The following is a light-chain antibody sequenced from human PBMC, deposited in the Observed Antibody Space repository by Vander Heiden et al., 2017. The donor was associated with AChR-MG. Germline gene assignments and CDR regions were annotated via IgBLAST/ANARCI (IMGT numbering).Light chain of an antibody. V-gene: IGLV2-23*02. CDR2: EVS. J-gene: IGLJ2*01. CDR1: SSDVGSYNL. Sequence: QSALTQPASVSGSHGQSITLSCTGTSSDVGSYNLVSWYQQHPGKAPKLMIYEVSKRPSGVSNRFSGSKSGNTASLTISGLQAADEADYYCCSYAGSSSRFGGGTKLTVL. CDR3: CSYAGSSSR.